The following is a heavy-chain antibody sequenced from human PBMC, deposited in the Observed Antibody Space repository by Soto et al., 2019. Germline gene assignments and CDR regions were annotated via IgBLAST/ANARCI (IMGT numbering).Heavy chain of an antibody. D-gene: IGHD6-6*01. CDR2: ITTSGGST. CDR3: AKKDVAARPPLD. CDR1: GFTFSSYA. V-gene: IGHV3-23*01. J-gene: IGHJ4*01. Sequence: GGSLRLSCAASGFTFSSYAMNWVRQAPGKGLEWVSSITTSGGSTYYADSVRGRFSISRDNSKNTLFLHMNSLRVEDTAIYYCAKKDVAARPPLDWGHGTLVTVSS.